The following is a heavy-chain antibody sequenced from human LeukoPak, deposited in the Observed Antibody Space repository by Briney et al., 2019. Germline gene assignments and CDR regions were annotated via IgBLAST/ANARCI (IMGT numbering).Heavy chain of an antibody. CDR2: ISYDGSNK. CDR3: ATSGSGSYYFPFDY. V-gene: IGHV3-30*03. CDR1: GFTFSSYG. D-gene: IGHD3-10*01. J-gene: IGHJ4*02. Sequence: GGSLRLSCAASGFTFSSYGMHWVRQAPGKGLEWVAVISYDGSNKYCADSVKGRFTISRDNSKNTLYLQMNSLRAEDTAVYYCATSGSGSYYFPFDYWGQGTLVTVSS.